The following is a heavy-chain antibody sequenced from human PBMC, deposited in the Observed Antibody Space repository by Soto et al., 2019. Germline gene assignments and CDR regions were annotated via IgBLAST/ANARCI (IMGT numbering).Heavy chain of an antibody. J-gene: IGHJ4*02. Sequence: QVQLVQSGAEVKKPGSSVKVSCHASGCTCNSYSFSWVQQAPLQGLESMGGFSPIFGEPNYAQSFLDRVTITADEFTSTVCFELSSLRSEDKGVYDCARGVTSGSFPPFDLLGQGTLVPVSP. CDR3: ARGVTSGSFPPFDL. D-gene: IGHD1-26*01. CDR1: GCTCNSYS. CDR2: FSPIFGEP. V-gene: IGHV1-69*12.